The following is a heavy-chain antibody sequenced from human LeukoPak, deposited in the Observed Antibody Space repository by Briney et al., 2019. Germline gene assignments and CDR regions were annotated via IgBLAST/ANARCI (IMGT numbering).Heavy chain of an antibody. J-gene: IGHJ3*02. CDR1: GFTVSSNY. Sequence: PGGSLRLSCAASGFTVSSNYMSWLRQAPGKGLEWVSVIYNGGSTHYADSVKGRFTFSRDNSKNTLYLQMNSLRAEDTAVYYCARVIVTGYYDAFDIWGQGTMVTVSS. CDR2: IYNGGST. CDR3: ARVIVTGYYDAFDI. V-gene: IGHV3-53*01. D-gene: IGHD3-9*01.